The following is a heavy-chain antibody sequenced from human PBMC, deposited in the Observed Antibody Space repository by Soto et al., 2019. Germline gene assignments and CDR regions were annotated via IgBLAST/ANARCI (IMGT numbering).Heavy chain of an antibody. CDR3: ARDRCSGGSCYRTYAFDI. D-gene: IGHD2-15*01. CDR1: GFNFSTYT. Sequence: GGSLRLSCAASGFNFSTYTMNWVRQAPGKGLEWVSSISSSNRYIYYADSVKGRFTISRVDAKNSLYLQMNSLRAEDTAVYYCARDRCSGGSCYRTYAFDIWGQGTLVTVSS. J-gene: IGHJ3*02. CDR2: ISSSNRYI. V-gene: IGHV3-21*06.